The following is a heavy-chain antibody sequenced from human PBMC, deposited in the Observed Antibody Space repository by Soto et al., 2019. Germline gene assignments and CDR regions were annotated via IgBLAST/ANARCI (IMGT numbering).Heavy chain of an antibody. CDR3: ARYSGSYVYY. CDR1: GYTFTSYG. V-gene: IGHV1-18*01. Sequence: QVQLEQSGAEVKKPGASVKVSCKASGYTFTSYGISWVRQAPGQGLEWMGWISGYNGNTHYAQKFQGRVTMTTDTSTSAAYMELRSLRSDDTAVYFCARYSGSYVYYWGQGTLVTVSS. D-gene: IGHD1-26*01. J-gene: IGHJ4*02. CDR2: ISGYNGNT.